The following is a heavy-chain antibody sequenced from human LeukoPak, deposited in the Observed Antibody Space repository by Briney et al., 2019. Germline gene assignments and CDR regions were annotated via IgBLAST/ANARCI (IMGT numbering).Heavy chain of an antibody. CDR2: IYSGGST. Sequence: PGGSLRLSCAASGFTVSSNYMSWVRQAPGKGLEWVSVIYSGGSTYYADSVKGRFTISRDNSKNTLYLQMNSLRAEDTAVYYCAREEVGYGMDVWGQGTTATVSS. J-gene: IGHJ6*02. V-gene: IGHV3-53*01. CDR1: GFTVSSNY. CDR3: AREEVGYGMDV.